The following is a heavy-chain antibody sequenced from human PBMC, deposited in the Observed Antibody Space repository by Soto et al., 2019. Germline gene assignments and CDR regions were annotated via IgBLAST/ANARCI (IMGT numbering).Heavy chain of an antibody. CDR1: GFTFSNHW. V-gene: IGHV3-74*01. CDR3: AKVVVLADTGAFDI. CDR2: INSDGSTT. Sequence: GGSLRLSCAASGFTFSNHWVHWVRQAPGKGLEWVSRINSDGSTTNYADSVKGRFTISRDNAKNSLYLQMNSLRAEDTAVYYCAKVVVLADTGAFDIWGQGTMVTVSS. D-gene: IGHD2-15*01. J-gene: IGHJ3*02.